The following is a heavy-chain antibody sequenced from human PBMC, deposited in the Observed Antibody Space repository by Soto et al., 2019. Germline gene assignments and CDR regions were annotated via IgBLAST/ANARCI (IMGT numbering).Heavy chain of an antibody. V-gene: IGHV1-69*06. CDR1: GGTFSSYA. CDR2: IIPIFGTA. Sequence: SVKVSCKASGGTFSSYAISWVRQAPGQGLEWMGGIIPIFGTANYAQKFQGRVTITADKSTSTAYMELSSLRSEDTAVYYCARLSSPYYYYYGMDVWGQGTTVTVSS. D-gene: IGHD6-13*01. CDR3: ARLSSPYYYYYGMDV. J-gene: IGHJ6*02.